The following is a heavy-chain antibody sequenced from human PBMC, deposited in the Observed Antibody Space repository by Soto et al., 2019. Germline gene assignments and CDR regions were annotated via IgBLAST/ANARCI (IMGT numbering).Heavy chain of an antibody. CDR2: INPTGGGA. V-gene: IGHV1-46*03. D-gene: IGHD5-12*01. CDR3: ARGSAYDREPFDY. J-gene: IGHJ4*02. Sequence: QVQLVQSGAEVKKPGASVKISCKASGYTFTSHYMHWVRQATGQGLDWVGMINPTGGGASYEQKCHERVTMTRDTSTSTVYMELSSLRSEDTAVYFCARGSAYDREPFDYWGQGTLVTVSS. CDR1: GYTFTSHY.